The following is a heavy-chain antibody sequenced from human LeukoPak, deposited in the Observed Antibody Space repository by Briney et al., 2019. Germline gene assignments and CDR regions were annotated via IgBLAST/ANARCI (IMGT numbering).Heavy chain of an antibody. V-gene: IGHV3-23*01. CDR1: GFTFSSYA. Sequence: QAGGSLRLSCAASGFTFSSYAMSWVRQAPGKGLEWVSAISGSGGSTYYADSVKGRFTISRDNSKNTLYLQMNSLRAEDTAVYYCAKEESSGWYLEVIGMQLGFTSFDYWGQGTLVTVSS. J-gene: IGHJ4*02. CDR3: AKEESSGWYLEVIGMQLGFTSFDY. D-gene: IGHD6-19*01. CDR2: ISGSGGST.